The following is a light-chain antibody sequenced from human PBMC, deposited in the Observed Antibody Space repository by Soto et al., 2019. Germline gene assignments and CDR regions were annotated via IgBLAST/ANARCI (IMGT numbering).Light chain of an antibody. CDR1: QSVSSNY. J-gene: IGKJ1*01. CDR2: GAS. V-gene: IGKV3-20*01. CDR3: QQYGSSRT. Sequence: EIVLTQSPGTLSLSPGERATLSCRASQSVSSNYLAWYQQKPGQAPRLFIYGASNRATGIPDRFSGSGSGTDFTLTIRRLEPEDFAVYYCQQYGSSRTFGQGTKVEIK.